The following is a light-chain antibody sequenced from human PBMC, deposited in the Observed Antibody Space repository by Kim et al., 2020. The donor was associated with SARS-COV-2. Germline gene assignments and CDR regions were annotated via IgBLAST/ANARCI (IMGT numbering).Light chain of an antibody. Sequence: SYELTQPPSVSVAPGETAWITCGGNNIGGKSVNWYRQTPGQAPVVVIYYDYHRPSGIPERFSGSNSGNTATLTISRVEAGDEADYYCQVWDTRTEHVGFGGGTLLTVL. CDR2: YDY. V-gene: IGLV3-21*04. CDR1: NIGGKS. CDR3: QVWDTRTEHVG. J-gene: IGLJ3*02.